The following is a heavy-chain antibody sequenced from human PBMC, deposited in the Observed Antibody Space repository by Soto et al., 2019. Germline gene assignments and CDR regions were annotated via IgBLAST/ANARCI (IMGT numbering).Heavy chain of an antibody. D-gene: IGHD3-16*01. CDR3: ARDRGGGYYGMDV. J-gene: IGHJ6*02. CDR2: IDPNSDYT. CDR1: GYPFTVYA. Sequence: QVPLVQSGAEVKKPGASVKVSCKTSGYPFTVYAMHWVRQAPGQGLEWMGWIDPNSDYTDYAQKFQGRVTMTRDTSISTAYMEMSRLRSDDTAVYFCARDRGGGYYGMDVWGQGTTVTVSS. V-gene: IGHV1-2*02.